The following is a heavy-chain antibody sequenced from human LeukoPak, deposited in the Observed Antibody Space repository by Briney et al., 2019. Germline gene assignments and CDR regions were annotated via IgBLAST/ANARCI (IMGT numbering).Heavy chain of an antibody. CDR1: GFTFNSYA. CDR2: ISGSGFTT. Sequence: GGSLRLSCAASGFTFNSYAMSWVRQAPGRGLEWVSGISGSGFTTSYTDSVNGRFTISRDSSKNRLFLQMSSLRAEDTAIYYCARDGSYSSSDHYFDYWGQGTLVTVSS. J-gene: IGHJ4*02. V-gene: IGHV3-23*01. D-gene: IGHD6-6*01. CDR3: ARDGSYSSSDHYFDY.